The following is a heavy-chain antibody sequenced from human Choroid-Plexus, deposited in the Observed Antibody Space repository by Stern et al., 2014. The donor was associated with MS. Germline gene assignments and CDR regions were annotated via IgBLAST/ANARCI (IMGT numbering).Heavy chain of an antibody. Sequence: VHLVESGGGVVQPGRPLRLSCVASGFTFGSCAMHWVRQARGKGLEWVAGVSYDGSNKYYADSVKGRFTISRDNSQNTLYIQMSSLRPEDTAVYYCAKDRQYLTYFFDHWGQGSLVTVSS. CDR1: GFTFGSCA. V-gene: IGHV3-30*18. CDR3: AKDRQYLTYFFDH. CDR2: VSYDGSNK. J-gene: IGHJ5*02. D-gene: IGHD2/OR15-2a*01.